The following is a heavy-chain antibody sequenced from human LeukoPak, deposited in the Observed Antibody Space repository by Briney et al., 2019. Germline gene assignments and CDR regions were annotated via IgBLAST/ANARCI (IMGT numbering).Heavy chain of an antibody. V-gene: IGHV1-2*02. Sequence: ASVKVSCKASGYTFTGYYMHWVRQAPGQGLEWMGWINPNGGGTNYAQKFQGRVTMTRDTSISTAYMELSRLRSDDTAVYYCARGAGYCSSTSCSIGYWGQGTLVTVSS. CDR3: ARGAGYCSSTSCSIGY. D-gene: IGHD2-2*01. CDR2: INPNGGGT. CDR1: GYTFTGYY. J-gene: IGHJ4*02.